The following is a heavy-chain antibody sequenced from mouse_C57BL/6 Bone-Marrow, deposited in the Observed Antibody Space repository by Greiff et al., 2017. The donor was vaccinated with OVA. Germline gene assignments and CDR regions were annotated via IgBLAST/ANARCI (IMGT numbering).Heavy chain of an antibody. CDR1: GYTFTSYW. J-gene: IGHJ2*01. D-gene: IGHD1-1*01. Sequence: QVQLQQPGAELVKPGASVKLSCKASGYTFTSYWMHWVKQRPGQGLEWIGMIHPNSGSTNYNEKFKSKATLTVDKSSSTAYMQLSNLTSGDSAVYYCASGDTTVVANYFDYWGQGTTLTVSS. CDR2: IHPNSGST. CDR3: ASGDTTVVANYFDY. V-gene: IGHV1-64*01.